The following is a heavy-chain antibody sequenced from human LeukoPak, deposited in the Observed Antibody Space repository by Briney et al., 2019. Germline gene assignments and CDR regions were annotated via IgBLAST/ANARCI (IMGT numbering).Heavy chain of an antibody. CDR3: ARDRSSGSSYWFDY. CDR1: GGSISSYY. CDR2: IYTSGST. D-gene: IGHD1-26*01. Sequence: PSETLSLTCTVSGGSISSYYWSWIRQPAGKGLEWIGRIYTSGSTNYNPSLKSRVTISVDTSKNQFSLKLSSVTAADTAVYYCARDRSSGSSYWFDYWGQGTLVTVSS. J-gene: IGHJ4*02. V-gene: IGHV4-4*07.